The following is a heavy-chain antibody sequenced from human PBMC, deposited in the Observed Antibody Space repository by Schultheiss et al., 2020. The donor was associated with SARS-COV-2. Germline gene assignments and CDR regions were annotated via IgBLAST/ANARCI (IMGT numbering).Heavy chain of an antibody. J-gene: IGHJ4*02. CDR3: ARSAVTTESVSDY. Sequence: GGSLRLSCAASGFTFSSYTMNWVRHAPGKGLEWVSVIYSGGRIYYADSVKGRFAISRDNSKTTLYLQMNSLRAEDTAVYYCARSAVTTESVSDYWGQGTVVTVSS. V-gene: IGHV3-66*01. CDR1: GFTFSSYT. D-gene: IGHD4-17*01. CDR2: IYSGGRI.